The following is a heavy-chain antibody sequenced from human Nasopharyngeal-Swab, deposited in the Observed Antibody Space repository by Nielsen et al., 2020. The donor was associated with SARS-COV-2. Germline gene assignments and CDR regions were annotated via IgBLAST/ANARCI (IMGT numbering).Heavy chain of an antibody. J-gene: IGHJ4*01. CDR3: ARDKSVRN. D-gene: IGHD3-22*01. CDR2: ISSSSSYI. Sequence: WIRQPPGKGLEWVSSISSSSSYIYYADSVKGRFTISRDNAKNSLYLQMNSLRAEDTAVYYCARDKSVRNWGPGTLVTSPQ. V-gene: IGHV3-21*01.